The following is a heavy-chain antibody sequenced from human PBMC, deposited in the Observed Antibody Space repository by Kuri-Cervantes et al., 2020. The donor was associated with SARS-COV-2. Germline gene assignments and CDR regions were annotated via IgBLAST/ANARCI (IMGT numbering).Heavy chain of an antibody. CDR1: GGSISSYY. Sequence: ESLKISCTVSGGSISSYYWSWIRQPPGKGLEWIGYIYYSGSTNYNPSLKSRVTISVDTSKNQFSLKLSSVTAADTAVYYCARENNDILTGYYNGWFDPWGQGTLVTVSS. V-gene: IGHV4-59*01. CDR2: IYYSGST. J-gene: IGHJ5*02. D-gene: IGHD3-9*01. CDR3: ARENNDILTGYYNGWFDP.